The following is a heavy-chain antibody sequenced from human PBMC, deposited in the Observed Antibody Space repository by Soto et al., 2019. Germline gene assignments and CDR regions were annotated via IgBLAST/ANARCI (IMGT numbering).Heavy chain of an antibody. CDR3: ARLATVTPPYYFDY. Sequence: ASVKVSFKASGYTIARFYVHWLRQATRQGLEWMGVINSGAGNTAYAQKFQGRVTMTSDTSTSTLYMEMSSLRSEDTAVYYCARLATVTPPYYFDYWGQGTLVTVSS. CDR1: GYTIARFY. V-gene: IGHV1-46*01. D-gene: IGHD4-17*01. CDR2: INSGAGNT. J-gene: IGHJ4*02.